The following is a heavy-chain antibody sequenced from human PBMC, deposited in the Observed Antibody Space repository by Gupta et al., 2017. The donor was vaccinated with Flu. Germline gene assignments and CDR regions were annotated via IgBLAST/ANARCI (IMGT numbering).Heavy chain of an antibody. V-gene: IGHV3-53*01. D-gene: IGHD6-13*01. Sequence: DSSNCMSSVRQAPGKGLEWVSVIYSGGSTYYADSVKGRFTISRDNSKNTLYPQMNSLRAEDTAIYYSARESEAAGLTLDYWGQGTLVTVSS. CDR2: IYSGGST. CDR3: ARESEAAGLTLDY. J-gene: IGHJ4*02. CDR1: DSSNC.